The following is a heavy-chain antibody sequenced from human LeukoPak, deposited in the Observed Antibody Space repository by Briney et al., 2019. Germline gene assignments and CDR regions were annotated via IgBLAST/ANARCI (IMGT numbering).Heavy chain of an antibody. J-gene: IGHJ4*02. CDR2: IRSKANSYAT. V-gene: IGHV3-73*01. CDR3: ARGGYDILTGYSQTILFDY. Sequence: GGSLRLSCAASGFTFSGPAMHWVRQASGKGLEWVGRIRSKANSYATAYAASVKGRFTISRDDSKNTAYLQMNSLKTEDTAVYYCARGGYDILTGYSQTILFDYWGQGTLVTVSS. CDR1: GFTFSGPA. D-gene: IGHD3-9*01.